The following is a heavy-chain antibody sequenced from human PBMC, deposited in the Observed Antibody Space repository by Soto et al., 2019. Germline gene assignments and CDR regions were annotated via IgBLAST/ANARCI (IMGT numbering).Heavy chain of an antibody. J-gene: IGHJ4*02. CDR2: ISPHNFNT. Sequence: ASVKVSCKASGYTFTHFYITWVRQAPGQGLEWMGAISPHNFNTNYAQKFRGRVTLTTEKSTNTAYMDLRSLTSDDTAVYYCARDEGGYDILTGYYQAHQFDFRGQRAPVTVSA. CDR3: ARDEGGYDILTGYYQAHQFDF. D-gene: IGHD3-9*01. V-gene: IGHV1-18*01. CDR1: GYTFTHFY.